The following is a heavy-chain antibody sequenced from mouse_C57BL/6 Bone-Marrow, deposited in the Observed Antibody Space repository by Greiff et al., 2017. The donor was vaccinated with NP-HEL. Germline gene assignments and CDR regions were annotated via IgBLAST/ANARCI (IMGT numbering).Heavy chain of an antibody. CDR2: FYPGSGSI. V-gene: IGHV1-62-2*01. D-gene: IGHD1-1*01. Sequence: VQLQQSGAELVKPGASVKLSCKASGYTFTEYTIHWVKQRSGQGLEWIGWFYPGSGSIKYNEKFKDKATLTADKSSSTVYMELSRLTSEDSAVYFCARHEGIQYYGSSDVGYWYFDVWGTGTTVTVSS. CDR1: GYTFTEYT. J-gene: IGHJ1*03. CDR3: ARHEGIQYYGSSDVGYWYFDV.